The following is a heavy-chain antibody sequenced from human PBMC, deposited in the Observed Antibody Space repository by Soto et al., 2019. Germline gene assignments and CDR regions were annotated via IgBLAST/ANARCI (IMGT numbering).Heavy chain of an antibody. J-gene: IGHJ6*02. CDR2: IYWDDVK. Sequence: QITLKESGPTLVKPTQTLTLTCTFSGFSLSTTGVGVGWIRQPPGKALEWLALIYWDDVKRYSPSLKSRLTITRDTSENQVVLTMPNMDPVDTATYYCAHKFPNYFYGMDVWGQGTTVTVSS. CDR1: GFSLSTTGVG. CDR3: AHKFPNYFYGMDV. V-gene: IGHV2-5*02.